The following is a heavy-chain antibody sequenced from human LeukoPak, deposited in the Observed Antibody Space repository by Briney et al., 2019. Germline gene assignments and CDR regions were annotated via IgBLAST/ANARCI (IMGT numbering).Heavy chain of an antibody. J-gene: IGHJ4*02. CDR3: ARQFFGDTAMPLRD. V-gene: IGHV4-59*01. CDR1: GGSISSYY. Sequence: SETLSLTCTVSGGSISSYYWSWIRQPPGKGLEWIGYIYYSGSTNYNPSPKSRVTISVDTSKNQFSLKLSSVTAADTAVYYCARQFFGDTAMPLRDWGQGTLVTVSS. CDR2: IYYSGST. D-gene: IGHD5-18*01.